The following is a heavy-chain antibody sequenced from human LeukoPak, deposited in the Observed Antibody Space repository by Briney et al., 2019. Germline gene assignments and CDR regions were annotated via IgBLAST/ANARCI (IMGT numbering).Heavy chain of an antibody. D-gene: IGHD1-26*01. CDR1: GFTFSSYS. CDR2: ISSSSSYI. J-gene: IGHJ3*02. CDR3: ARCLGATRCAFDI. V-gene: IGHV3-21*01. Sequence: GGSLRLSCAASGFTFSSYSMNWVRQAPGKGLEWVSSISSSSSYIYYADSVKGRFTISRDNAKNSLYLQMNSLRAEDTAVYYCARCLGATRCAFDIWGQGTMVTVSS.